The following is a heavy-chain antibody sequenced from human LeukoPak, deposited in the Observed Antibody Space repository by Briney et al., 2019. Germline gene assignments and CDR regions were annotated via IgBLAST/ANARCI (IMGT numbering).Heavy chain of an antibody. V-gene: IGHV4-59*08. J-gene: IGHJ4*02. CDR2: IYYSGST. D-gene: IGHD6-13*01. Sequence: PSETLSLTCTVSGGSISSYYWSWIRQPPGKGLEWIGYIYYSGSTNYNPSLKSRVTISVDTSKNQFSLKLSSVTAADTAVYYCARRAAAAGIDYWGQGTLVTVSS. CDR1: GGSISSYY. CDR3: ARRAAAAGIDY.